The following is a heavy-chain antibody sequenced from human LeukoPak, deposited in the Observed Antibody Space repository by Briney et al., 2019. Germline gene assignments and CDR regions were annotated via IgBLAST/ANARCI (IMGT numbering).Heavy chain of an antibody. CDR3: AKVSLAGYNSGAHFDL. CDR1: GFSFKSYA. D-gene: IGHD6-19*01. V-gene: IGHV3-23*01. Sequence: GGSLRLSCAASGFSFKSYAMSWVRQAPGMGLEWVSSISGRSDITYFADSMKGRFTISRDNSKSTLYLQLNSLRADDTAVYFCAKVSLAGYNSGAHFDLWGQGTLVTVSS. J-gene: IGHJ4*02. CDR2: ISGRSDIT.